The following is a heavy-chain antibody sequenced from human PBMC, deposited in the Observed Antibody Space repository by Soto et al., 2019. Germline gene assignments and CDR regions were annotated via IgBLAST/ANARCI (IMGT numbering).Heavy chain of an antibody. V-gene: IGHV3-74*01. D-gene: IGHD4-17*01. CDR2: MNSDGTST. J-gene: IGHJ3*02. Sequence: GGSLRLSCAASGFAFSNYWIHWVRQAPGKGLVWVSRMNSDGTSTSYADSVRGRFTISRDNAKNTLYLQMNSLRAEDTAVYYCTRSGDADYEQRDDAFDIWGQETMVTVSS. CDR3: TRSGDADYEQRDDAFDI. CDR1: GFAFSNYW.